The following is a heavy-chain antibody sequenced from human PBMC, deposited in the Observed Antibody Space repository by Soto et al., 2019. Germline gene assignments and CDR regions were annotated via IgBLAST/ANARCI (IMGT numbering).Heavy chain of an antibody. Sequence: PGESLKISCKGSGYSFTSYWIGWVRQMPGKGLEWMGIIYPGDSDTRYSPSFQGQVTISADKSISTAYLQWSSLKASDTAMYYCARSSAPWLRQLNWFDPWGQGTLVTVSS. CDR2: IYPGDSDT. J-gene: IGHJ5*02. CDR1: GYSFTSYW. D-gene: IGHD5-12*01. V-gene: IGHV5-51*01. CDR3: ARSSAPWLRQLNWFDP.